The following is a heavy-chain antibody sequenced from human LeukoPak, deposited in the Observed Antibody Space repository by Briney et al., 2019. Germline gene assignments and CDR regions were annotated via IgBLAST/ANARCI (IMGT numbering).Heavy chain of an antibody. CDR3: ARGWEYCSGGSCYDDAFDI. Sequence: GASVKVSCKASGYTFTSYYMHWVRQAPGQGLEWMGIINPSGGSTSYAQKFQGRVTMTRDMSTSTVYMELSSLRSEDTAVYYCARGWEYCSGGSCYDDAFDIWGQGTMVTVSS. V-gene: IGHV1-46*01. CDR1: GYTFTSYY. CDR2: INPSGGST. D-gene: IGHD2-15*01. J-gene: IGHJ3*02.